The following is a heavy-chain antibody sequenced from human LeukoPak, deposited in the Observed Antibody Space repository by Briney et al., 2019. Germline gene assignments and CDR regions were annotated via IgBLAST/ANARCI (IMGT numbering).Heavy chain of an antibody. J-gene: IGHJ4*02. CDR2: ISAYNGNT. CDR1: GYTFTNYG. CDR3: ARGSIVGATFDYFDY. D-gene: IGHD1-26*01. V-gene: IGHV1-18*01. Sequence: ASVKVSCKASGYTFTNYGISWVRQAPGQGLEWMGWISAYNGNTNYAQKFQGRVTMTRDTSISTAYMELSRLRSDDTAVYYCARGSIVGATFDYFDYWAREPWSPSPQ.